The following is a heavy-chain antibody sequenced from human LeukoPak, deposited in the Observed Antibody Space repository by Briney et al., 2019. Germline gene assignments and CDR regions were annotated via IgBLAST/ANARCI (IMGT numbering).Heavy chain of an antibody. V-gene: IGHV1-46*01. J-gene: IGHJ1*01. D-gene: IGHD6-13*01. Sequence: ALVKVSCKASGYTFTSYDMHWVRQAPGQGLEWMGIINPSGGSTSYAQIFQGRVTMTRDTSTSTVYMGLSSLRSEDTAVYYCARGGSSWYRGSFQHWGQGTLVTVSS. CDR1: GYTFTSYD. CDR2: INPSGGST. CDR3: ARGGSSWYRGSFQH.